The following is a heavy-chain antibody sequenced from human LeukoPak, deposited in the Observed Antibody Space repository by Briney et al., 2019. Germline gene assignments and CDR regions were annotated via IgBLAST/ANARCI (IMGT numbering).Heavy chain of an antibody. CDR1: GFTFSDYY. CDR2: IIRSGSTV. J-gene: IGHJ4*02. V-gene: IGHV3-11*01. CDR3: ARGAHERYCSSTSCYDFDY. D-gene: IGHD2-2*01. Sequence: GGSLRLSCAASGFTFSDYYMSWIRQAPGKGPEGVSYIIRSGSTVYYADSVKGRFTISRDNAKNSLYLQMNSLRAEDPAVYYCARGAHERYCSSTSCYDFDYWGQGTLVTVSS.